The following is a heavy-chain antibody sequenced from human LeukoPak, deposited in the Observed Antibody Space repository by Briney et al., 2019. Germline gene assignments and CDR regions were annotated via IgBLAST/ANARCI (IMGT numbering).Heavy chain of an antibody. J-gene: IGHJ4*02. D-gene: IGHD2-21*02. CDR2: IYYSGST. CDR1: GGSISSYY. CDR3: ARSGVVVTAIRSEWYFDY. Sequence: SETLSLTCTVSGGSISSYYWSWIRQPPGKGLEWIRYIYYSGSTNYNPSLKSRVTISVDTSKNQFSLKLSSVTAADTAVYYCARSGVVVTAIRSEWYFDYWGQGTLVTVSS. V-gene: IGHV4-59*08.